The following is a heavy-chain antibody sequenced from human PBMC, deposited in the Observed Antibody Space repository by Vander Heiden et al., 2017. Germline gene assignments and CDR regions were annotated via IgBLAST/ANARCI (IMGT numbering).Heavy chain of an antibody. V-gene: IGHV3-30*18. D-gene: IGHD3-22*01. CDR2: ISYDGSNK. Sequence: QVQLVESGGGVVQPGRSLRLSCAASGFNFSSYGMHWVRQAPGKGLEWVAVISYDGSNKYYADSVKGRFTISRDNSKNTLYLQMNSLRAEDTAVYYCAKENYDSSGYYLEEDYWGQGTLVTVSS. CDR3: AKENYDSSGYYLEEDY. J-gene: IGHJ4*02. CDR1: GFNFSSYG.